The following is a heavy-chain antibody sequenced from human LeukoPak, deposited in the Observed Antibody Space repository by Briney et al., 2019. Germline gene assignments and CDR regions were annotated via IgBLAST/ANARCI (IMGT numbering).Heavy chain of an antibody. CDR2: ISSSSSTI. J-gene: IGHJ5*02. Sequence: SGGSLRLSCAASGFSFSSYSMNWVRQAPGKGLEWVSYISSSSSTIYYADSVKGRFTISRDNAKNSLYLQLNSLKTEDTAVYYCTRPLYYDSSGYPSWGQGTLVTVSS. D-gene: IGHD3-22*01. CDR3: TRPLYYDSSGYPS. V-gene: IGHV3-48*01. CDR1: GFSFSSYS.